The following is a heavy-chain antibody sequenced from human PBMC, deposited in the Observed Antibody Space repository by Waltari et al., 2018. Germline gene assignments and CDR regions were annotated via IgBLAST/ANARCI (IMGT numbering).Heavy chain of an antibody. Sequence: QLQLQESGPGLVKPSETLSLTCTVSGDSISGSNYYWGWIRQPPGQGLEWIGSISYSRTTYCNPSLKGRVTMSVDTSKNQFSLNLSSVTAADTAVFYCVRPGSSVGWYYFDYWGQGTLVTVSS. CDR3: VRPGSSVGWYYFDY. D-gene: IGHD6-19*01. V-gene: IGHV4-39*01. J-gene: IGHJ4*02. CDR1: GDSISGSNYY. CDR2: ISYSRTT.